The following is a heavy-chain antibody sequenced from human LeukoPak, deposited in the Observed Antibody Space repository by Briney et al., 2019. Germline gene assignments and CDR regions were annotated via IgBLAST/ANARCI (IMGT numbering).Heavy chain of an antibody. CDR1: GFSFDDYG. D-gene: IGHD4-17*01. V-gene: IGHV3-20*04. Sequence: GGSLRLSCATSGFSFDDYGMSWVRQAPGKGLEWVSGINWSGGSTGYADSVEGRFTIFRDNAKNSQYLQMNSLRVEDTALYYCARAQTYGDSRLLLDYWGQGTLVTVSS. CDR2: INWSGGST. CDR3: ARAQTYGDSRLLLDY. J-gene: IGHJ4*02.